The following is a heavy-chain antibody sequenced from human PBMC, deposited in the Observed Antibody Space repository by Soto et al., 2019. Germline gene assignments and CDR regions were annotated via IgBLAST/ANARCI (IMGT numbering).Heavy chain of an antibody. CDR2: INPNSGGT. Sequence: ASVKVSCKASGYTFTGYYMHWVRQAPGQGLEWMGWINPNSGGTNYAQKFQGRVTMTRDTSISTAYMELSRLRSDDTAVYYCARTLIVVVPAALPSYYYYGMDVCGQGTTVTVSS. CDR1: GYTFTGYY. V-gene: IGHV1-2*02. J-gene: IGHJ6*02. D-gene: IGHD2-2*01. CDR3: ARTLIVVVPAALPSYYYYGMDV.